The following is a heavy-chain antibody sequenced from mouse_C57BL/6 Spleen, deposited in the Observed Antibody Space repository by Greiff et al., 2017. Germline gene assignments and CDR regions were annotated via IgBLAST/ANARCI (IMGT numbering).Heavy chain of an antibody. D-gene: IGHD3-2*02. CDR2: INPGSGGT. Sequence: QVQLQQSGAELVRPGTSVKVSCKASGYAFTNYLIEWVKQRPGQGLEWIGVINPGSGGTNYNEKFKGKATLTADKSSSTAYMQLSSLTSDDSAVYFCARSRDSSGYVKAYWGQGTLVTVSA. J-gene: IGHJ3*01. V-gene: IGHV1-54*01. CDR3: ARSRDSSGYVKAY. CDR1: GYAFTNYL.